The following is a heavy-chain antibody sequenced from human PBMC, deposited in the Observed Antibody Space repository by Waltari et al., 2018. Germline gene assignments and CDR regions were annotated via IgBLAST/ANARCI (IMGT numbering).Heavy chain of an antibody. CDR3: TSPHDSSGYSPGDLDY. CDR2: IRGKSYGGTT. CDR1: GINCAVNA. D-gene: IGHD3-22*01. J-gene: IGHJ4*02. Sequence: VQLVQLGGGWVPPGGRPRLSCTAPGINCAVNAMPWALQAPGKGLEGVGFIRGKSYGGTTEYASSVKDRFIISRDDSKSIAYLQMNNLKIEDTAVYFCTSPHDSSGYSPGDLDYWGQGTLVTVSS. V-gene: IGHV3-49*04.